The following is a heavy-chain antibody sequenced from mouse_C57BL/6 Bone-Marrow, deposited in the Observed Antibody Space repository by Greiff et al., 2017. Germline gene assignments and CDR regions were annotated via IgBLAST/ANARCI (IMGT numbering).Heavy chain of an antibody. CDR1: GYTFTNYC. CDR3: ARSGYYFDY. Sequence: QVQLQQSGAELVKPGASVKLSCKASGYTFTNYCMQWVKQRPEQGLEWIGEIDPSNRNTNYNPKFQGKATFTVDTSSSTAYMQLSSLTAEDSALYYCARSGYYFDYWGRGHTPTVTS. CDR2: IDPSNRNT. J-gene: IGHJ2*01. V-gene: IGHV1-50*01. D-gene: IGHD4-1*01.